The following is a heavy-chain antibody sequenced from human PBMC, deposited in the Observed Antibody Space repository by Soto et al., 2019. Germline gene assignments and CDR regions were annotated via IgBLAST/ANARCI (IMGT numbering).Heavy chain of an antibody. D-gene: IGHD3-10*01. CDR3: ASTSITMVRGVIPEHYYYYGMDV. CDR2: ITPFNGNT. Sequence: GASVKVSCQASGYTFTYRYLHWVRQAPGQALEWMGWITPFNGNTNYAQKFQDRVTITRDRSMSIAYMELSSLRSEDTAMYYCASTSITMVRGVIPEHYYYYGMDVWGQGTTVTVSS. J-gene: IGHJ6*02. CDR1: GYTFTYRY. V-gene: IGHV1-45*02.